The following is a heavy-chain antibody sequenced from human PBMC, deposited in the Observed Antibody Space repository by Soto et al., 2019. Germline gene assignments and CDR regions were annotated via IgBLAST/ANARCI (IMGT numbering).Heavy chain of an antibody. Sequence: GGSLRLSCAASGFTFSSYGMHWVRQAPGKGLEWVAVIWYDGSNKYYADSVKGRFTISRDNSKNTLYLQMNSLRAEDTAVYYCARWGRIAAAALNWFDPWGQGTLVTVSS. V-gene: IGHV3-33*01. D-gene: IGHD6-13*01. CDR2: IWYDGSNK. CDR1: GFTFSSYG. J-gene: IGHJ5*02. CDR3: ARWGRIAAAALNWFDP.